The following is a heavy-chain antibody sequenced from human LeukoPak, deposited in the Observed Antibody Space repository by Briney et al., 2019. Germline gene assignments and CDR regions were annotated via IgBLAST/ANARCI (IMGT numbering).Heavy chain of an antibody. CDR3: ARAYYYDSSGAQNLDY. Sequence: PSETLSLTCAVYGGSFSGYYWSWIRQPPGKGLEWIGEINHSGSTNYNPSLKSRVTISVDTSKNQFSLKLSSVTAADTAVYYCARAYYYDSSGAQNLDYWGQGTLVTVSS. CDR2: INHSGST. J-gene: IGHJ4*02. D-gene: IGHD3-22*01. V-gene: IGHV4-34*01. CDR1: GGSFSGYY.